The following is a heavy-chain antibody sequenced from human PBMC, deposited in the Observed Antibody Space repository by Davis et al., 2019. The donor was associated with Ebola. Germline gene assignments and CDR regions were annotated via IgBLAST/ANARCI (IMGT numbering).Heavy chain of an antibody. J-gene: IGHJ4*02. CDR1: GDSVSSTNIA. V-gene: IGHV6-1*01. Sequence: LQTLSLTCAISGDSVSSTNIAWHWIRQSPSSGLEWLGRTYYRSKWYNDYAVSVKGRITINSDTSKNQFSLLLNSVTAEDTAVYYCVRGRGGYADYWGQGTLVTVSS. CDR3: VRGRGGYADY. CDR2: TYYRSKWYN. D-gene: IGHD5-12*01.